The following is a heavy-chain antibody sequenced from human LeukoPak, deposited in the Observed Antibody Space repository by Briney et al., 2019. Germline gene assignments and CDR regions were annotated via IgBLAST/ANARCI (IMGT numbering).Heavy chain of an antibody. CDR1: GFTVSSNY. Sequence: GGSLRLSCAASGFTVSSNYMSWVRQAPGKGLEWVSVIYSGGSTYYADSVKGRFTISRDNSKNTLYPQMNSLRAEGTAVYYCARRAGAYSHPYDYWGQGTLVTVSS. D-gene: IGHD4/OR15-4a*01. V-gene: IGHV3-53*01. J-gene: IGHJ4*02. CDR3: ARRAGAYSHPYDY. CDR2: IYSGGST.